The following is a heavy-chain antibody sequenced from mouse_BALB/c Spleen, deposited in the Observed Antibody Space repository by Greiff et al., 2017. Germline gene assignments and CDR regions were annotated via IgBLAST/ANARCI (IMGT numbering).Heavy chain of an antibody. Sequence: VKLMESGPGLVQPSQSLSITCTVSGFSLTSYGVHWVRQSPGKGLEWLGVIWSGGSTDYNAAFISRLSISKDNSKSQVFFKMNSLQADDTAIYYCARSRYYYGSSPWYFDVWGAGTTVTVSS. CDR2: IWSGGST. V-gene: IGHV2-4-1*01. CDR1: GFSLTSYG. D-gene: IGHD1-1*01. CDR3: ARSRYYYGSSPWYFDV. J-gene: IGHJ1*01.